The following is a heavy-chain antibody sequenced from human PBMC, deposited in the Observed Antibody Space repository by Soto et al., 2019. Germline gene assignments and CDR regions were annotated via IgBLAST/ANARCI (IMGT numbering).Heavy chain of an antibody. D-gene: IGHD2-15*01. CDR2: TYFRSKWYN. J-gene: IGHJ6*02. CDR3: ARDLGYCSGGSCYPGRSGVYYYYGMDV. CDR1: GDSVSSNSAA. V-gene: IGHV6-1*01. Sequence: SQTLSLTCAISGDSVSSNSAAWNWIRQSPSRGLEWLGRTYFRSKWYNDYAVSVKSRITINPDTSKNQFSLQLNSVTPEDTAVYYCARDLGYCSGGSCYPGRSGVYYYYGMDVWGQGTTVTVS.